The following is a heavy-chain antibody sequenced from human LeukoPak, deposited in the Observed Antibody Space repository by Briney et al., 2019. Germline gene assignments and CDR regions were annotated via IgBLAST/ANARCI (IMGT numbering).Heavy chain of an antibody. CDR3: AKDTYYDFWSGYYTSAYFDY. CDR1: GFTFDDYA. J-gene: IGHJ4*02. D-gene: IGHD3-3*01. CDR2: ISWNSGSI. Sequence: GGSLRLSCVASGFTFDDYAMHWVRQAPGKGLEWVSGISWNSGSIGYADSVKGRFTISRDNAKNSLYLQMNSLRAEDTALYYCAKDTYYDFWSGYYTSAYFDYWGQGTLVTVSS. V-gene: IGHV3-9*01.